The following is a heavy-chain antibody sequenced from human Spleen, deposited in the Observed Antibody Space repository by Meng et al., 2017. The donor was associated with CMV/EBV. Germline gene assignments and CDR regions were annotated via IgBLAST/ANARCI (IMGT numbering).Heavy chain of an antibody. V-gene: IGHV3-7*01. CDR3: ARDSPPLYHYYDSSGYPY. Sequence: GESLKISCAASGFTFSSYWMSWVRQPPGKGLEWVANIKQDGSEKYYVDSVKARFTISRDNAKNSLYLQMNSLRAEDTAVYYCARDSPPLYHYYDSSGYPYWGQGTLVTVSS. D-gene: IGHD3-22*01. J-gene: IGHJ4*02. CDR2: IKQDGSEK. CDR1: GFTFSSYW.